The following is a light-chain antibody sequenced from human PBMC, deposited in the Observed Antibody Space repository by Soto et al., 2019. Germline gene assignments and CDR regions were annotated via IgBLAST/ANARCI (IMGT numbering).Light chain of an antibody. CDR2: AAS. Sequence: EIVLTQSPATLSVSPGERATLSCRASQSVSSNLAWYQQKPGQAPRLLIYAASTRATGIPARFSGSGSGTEFTLTINSLEPEDFAVYYCQQRSNWPPITFGQGTRLEIK. CDR1: QSVSSN. V-gene: IGKV3-11*01. J-gene: IGKJ5*01. CDR3: QQRSNWPPIT.